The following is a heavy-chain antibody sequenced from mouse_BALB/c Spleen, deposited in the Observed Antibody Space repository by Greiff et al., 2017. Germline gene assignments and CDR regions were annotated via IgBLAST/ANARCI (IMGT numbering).Heavy chain of an antibody. D-gene: IGHD2-3*01. Sequence: QVQLQQSGPELVKPGASVTISCTASGYSFTSSCMHWVRQRPGQGLEWIGLICPGDGDTNYNGKFKGKATMTADKSSSTAYMQLSSLTSVDSAVYYCARWGDGGLAYWGQGTLVTVSA. CDR2: ICPGDGDT. CDR1: GYSFTSSC. V-gene: IGHV1-82*01. CDR3: ARWGDGGLAY. J-gene: IGHJ3*01.